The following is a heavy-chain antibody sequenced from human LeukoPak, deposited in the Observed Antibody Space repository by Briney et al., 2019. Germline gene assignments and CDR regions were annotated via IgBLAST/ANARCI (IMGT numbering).Heavy chain of an antibody. CDR1: GFTFGSYG. J-gene: IGHJ3*02. V-gene: IGHV3-33*01. Sequence: PGRSLRLSCAASGFTFGSYGMHWGRQAPGRGLEWVAVIWNDGSHKYYADSVKGRFTISRDNSKNTLYLQMNSLRAEDTAVYYCARLSGYEKGYVFDIWGQGTMVTVSS. CDR2: IWNDGSHK. CDR3: ARLSGYEKGYVFDI. D-gene: IGHD5-12*01.